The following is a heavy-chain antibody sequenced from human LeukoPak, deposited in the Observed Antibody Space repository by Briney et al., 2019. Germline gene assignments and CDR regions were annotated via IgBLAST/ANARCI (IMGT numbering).Heavy chain of an antibody. J-gene: IGHJ6*02. CDR1: GGSISSGDYY. V-gene: IGHV4-30-4*01. CDR2: IYYSGST. CDR3: ARDIVVVPAAIGYGMDV. D-gene: IGHD2-2*01. Sequence: PSETLSLTCTVSGGSISSGDYYWSWIRQPPGKGLEWIGYIYYSGSTYYNPSLKSRVTISVDTSKNQFSLKLSSVAAADTAVCYCARDIVVVPAAIGYGMDVWGQGTTVTVSS.